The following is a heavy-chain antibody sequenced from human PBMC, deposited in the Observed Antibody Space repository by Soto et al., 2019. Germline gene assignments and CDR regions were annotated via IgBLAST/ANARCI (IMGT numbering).Heavy chain of an antibody. CDR2: IWHDGKKK. J-gene: IGHJ4*02. Sequence: QVQVVESGGGVVQPGTYLRLSCAASGFTFSNFGMHWVRQAPGKGLEWVAVIWHDGKKKYYAGSVEGRFTSSRDNSKNTLNLQMSSLRAEDTAVYYCARDPGKGEDIHYWGQGTLVIVSS. CDR3: ARDPGKGEDIHY. V-gene: IGHV3-33*01. CDR1: GFTFSNFG.